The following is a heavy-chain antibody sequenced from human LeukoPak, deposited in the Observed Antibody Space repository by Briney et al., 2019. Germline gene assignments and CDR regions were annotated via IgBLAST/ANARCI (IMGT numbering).Heavy chain of an antibody. J-gene: IGHJ4*02. CDR3: ARTVQQQLVVIDY. Sequence: ASVKVSCKASGYTFTSHGITWVRQAPGQGLECMGWISAYNGYTNYAQKLQGRVTMTTDTSTNTAYMELRSLRSDDTAVYYCARTVQQQLVVIDYWGQGTLVTVSS. CDR1: GYTFTSHG. V-gene: IGHV1-18*01. CDR2: ISAYNGYT. D-gene: IGHD6-13*01.